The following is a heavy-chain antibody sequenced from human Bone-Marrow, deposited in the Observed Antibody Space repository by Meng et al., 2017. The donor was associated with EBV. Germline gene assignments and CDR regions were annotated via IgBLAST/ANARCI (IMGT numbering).Heavy chain of an antibody. J-gene: IGHJ5*02. D-gene: IGHD6-19*01. V-gene: IGHV3-53*01. CDR2: IFRDGNT. CDR1: GFSISNNY. Sequence: EVERVWFGGGLTEPGGSLRLSCAASGFSISNNYMSWVRQAPGKGPEWVSAIFRDGNTYYADSVRGRFTISRDNSKNTLYLQMDSVRAEDTAVYYCASLAVAAPFDPWGQGTLVTVSS. CDR3: ASLAVAAPFDP.